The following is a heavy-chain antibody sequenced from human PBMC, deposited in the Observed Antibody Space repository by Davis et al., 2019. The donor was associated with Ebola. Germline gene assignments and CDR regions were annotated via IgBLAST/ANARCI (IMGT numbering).Heavy chain of an antibody. CDR1: GFTFSPYA. J-gene: IGHJ4*02. Sequence: GGSLRLSCAASGFTFSPYAMGWVRQAPGKGLEWVSDISSGGGAPYYADSVKGRFTTFRDNPKNTLYLQMNSTRADDTAVYYCAKQRGVGAIDYDYWGRGTVVTVSS. CDR2: ISSGGGAP. V-gene: IGHV3-23*01. D-gene: IGHD1-26*01. CDR3: AKQRGVGAIDYDY.